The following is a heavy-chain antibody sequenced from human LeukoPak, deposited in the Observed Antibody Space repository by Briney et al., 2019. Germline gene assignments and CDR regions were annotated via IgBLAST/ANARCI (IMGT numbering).Heavy chain of an antibody. CDR1: GFTFSSYA. D-gene: IGHD2-2*01. CDR2: IRYDGSNK. CDR3: AGAQTYQLLPDAFDI. J-gene: IGHJ3*02. Sequence: PGGSLRLSCAASGFTFSSYAMSWVRQAPGKGLEWVAFIRYDGSNKYYADSVKGRFTISRDNSKNTLYLQMNSLRAEDTAVYYCAGAQTYQLLPDAFDIWGQGTMVTVSS. V-gene: IGHV3-30*02.